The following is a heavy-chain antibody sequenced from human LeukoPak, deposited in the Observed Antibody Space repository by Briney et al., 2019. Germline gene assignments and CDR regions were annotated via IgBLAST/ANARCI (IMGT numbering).Heavy chain of an antibody. Sequence: SETLSLTCTVSGGSIINYYWSWIRQPAGTGLEWVGRIYVTGSTIYNPSLQSRLSMSVDTSKNQFSLRLTSVTAADTAVYYRARLKYYDSTGYSPGYYMDVWGKGITVTVSS. CDR2: IYVTGST. V-gene: IGHV4-4*07. D-gene: IGHD3-22*01. CDR3: ARLKYYDSTGYSPGYYMDV. J-gene: IGHJ6*03. CDR1: GGSIINYY.